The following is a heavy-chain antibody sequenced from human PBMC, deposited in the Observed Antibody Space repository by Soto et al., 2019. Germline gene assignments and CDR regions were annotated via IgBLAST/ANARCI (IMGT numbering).Heavy chain of an antibody. Sequence: EVQLLESGGGLVQPGGSLRLSCAASGFAFSTYAMTWVRQAPGMGLEWVSTSGSGGSTYYADSVKGRFTISRDNSKNTLYLQVSSLRADDTAVYYCSNLSARDYGHQIDSWAQGPLVTVSS. CDR3: SNLSARDYGHQIDS. CDR2: SGSGGST. J-gene: IGHJ4*02. V-gene: IGHV3-23*01. D-gene: IGHD4-17*01. CDR1: GFAFSTYA.